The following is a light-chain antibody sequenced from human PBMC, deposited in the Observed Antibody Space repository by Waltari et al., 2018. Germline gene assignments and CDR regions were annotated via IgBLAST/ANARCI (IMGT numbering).Light chain of an antibody. J-gene: IGKJ3*01. V-gene: IGKV1-39*01. CDR1: ENVYNY. Sequence: DIQMTQSPSSLSASVGDRVTITCRASENVYNYLNWYQQKPRKAPKLLIYKASILQSGVQSRFSGSGSGTDYTFTISRLQSEDVATYYCHHGYGVPFTFGPGTKLDIK. CDR3: HHGYGVPFT. CDR2: KAS.